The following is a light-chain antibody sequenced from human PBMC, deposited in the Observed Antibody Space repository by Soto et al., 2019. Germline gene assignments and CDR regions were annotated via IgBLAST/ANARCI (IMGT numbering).Light chain of an antibody. CDR1: QSISSW. CDR3: QQYNSYSGYT. Sequence: DIPMTQSPSTLSASVGDRVTITCRASQSISSWLAWYQQKPGKAPKLLIYDASSLKSGVPSRFSGSGSGTEFTLTISSLQPDDFATYYCQQYNSYSGYTFGQGTKLEIK. CDR2: DAS. V-gene: IGKV1-5*01. J-gene: IGKJ2*01.